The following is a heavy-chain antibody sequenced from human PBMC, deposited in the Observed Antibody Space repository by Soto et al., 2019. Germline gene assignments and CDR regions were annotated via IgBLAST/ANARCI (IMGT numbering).Heavy chain of an antibody. D-gene: IGHD6-6*01. Sequence: GGSLRLSCAASGFTFSSYWMHWVRQAPGKGLVWVSRINSDGSSTSYADSVKGRFTISRDNAKNTLYLQMNSLRAEDTAVYYCARVGWQLEGWYYYYYLDVWGKGTTVTVSS. CDR3: ARVGWQLEGWYYYYYLDV. CDR1: GFTFSSYW. CDR2: INSDGSST. J-gene: IGHJ6*03. V-gene: IGHV3-74*01.